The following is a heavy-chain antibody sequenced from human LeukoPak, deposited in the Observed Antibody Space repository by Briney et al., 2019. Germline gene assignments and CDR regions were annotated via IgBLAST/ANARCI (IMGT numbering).Heavy chain of an antibody. CDR1: GYTLTELS. CDR2: ISAYNGNT. Sequence: ASVKVSCKVSGYTLTELSMHWVRQAPGQGLEWMGWISAYNGNTNYAQKLQGRVTMTTDTSTSTAYMELRSLRSDDTAVYYCARDVTMIVVAGGYWGQGTLVTVSS. J-gene: IGHJ4*02. CDR3: ARDVTMIVVAGGY. V-gene: IGHV1-18*01. D-gene: IGHD3-22*01.